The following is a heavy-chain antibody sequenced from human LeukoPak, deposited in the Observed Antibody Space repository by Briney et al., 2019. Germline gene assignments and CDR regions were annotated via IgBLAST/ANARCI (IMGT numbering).Heavy chain of an antibody. Sequence: PSETLSLTCAVYGGSFSGYYWSWIRQPPGKGLEWIGEINHSGSTNYNPSLKSRVTISVDTSKNQFSLKLSSVTAADTAVYYCARGVSHFDYWGQGTLVTVSS. CDR1: GGSFSGYY. V-gene: IGHV4-34*01. J-gene: IGHJ4*02. CDR3: ARGVSHFDY. CDR2: INHSGST. D-gene: IGHD3-3*02.